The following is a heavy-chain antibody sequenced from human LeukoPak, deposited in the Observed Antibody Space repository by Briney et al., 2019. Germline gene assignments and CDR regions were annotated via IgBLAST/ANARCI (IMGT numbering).Heavy chain of an antibody. CDR1: GFTFSHAW. J-gene: IGHJ4*02. D-gene: IGHD3-16*02. CDR2: INQEGSER. Sequence: GGSLRLSCAVSGFTFSHAWMSWVRQAPGKGLEWVGNINQEGSERNHGDSVNGRFTISRDNAENSLYLQMNSLRAEDTAVYYCARIIGAFGTYRYDSWGQGTLVSVSS. CDR3: ARIIGAFGTYRYDS. V-gene: IGHV3-7*01.